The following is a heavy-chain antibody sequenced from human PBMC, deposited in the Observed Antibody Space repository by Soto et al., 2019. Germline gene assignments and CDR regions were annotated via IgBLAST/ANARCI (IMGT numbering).Heavy chain of an antibody. CDR3: AHRQPTGPITPTDAFDI. J-gene: IGHJ3*02. CDR1: GFSLSTSGVG. D-gene: IGHD1-7*01. V-gene: IGHV2-5*01. Sequence: QITLKESGPTLVKPTQTLTLTCTFSGFSLSTSGVGVGWIRQPPGKALEWLALIYWNDDKRYSPSLKSRLTITKDTSKNQVVLTMTNMDPVDTATYYCAHRQPTGPITPTDAFDIWGQGTMVTVSS. CDR2: IYWNDDK.